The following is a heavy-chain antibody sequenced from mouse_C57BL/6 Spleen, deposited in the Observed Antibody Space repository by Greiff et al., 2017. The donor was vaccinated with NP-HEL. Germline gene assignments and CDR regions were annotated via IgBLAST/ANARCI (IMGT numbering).Heavy chain of an antibody. J-gene: IGHJ3*01. Sequence: VKLQQPGAELVMPGASVKLSCKASGYTFTSYWMHWVKQRPGQGLEWIGEIDPSDSYTNYNQKFKGKSTLTVDKSSSTAYMQLSSLTSEDSAVYYCARSTTNWDMFAYWGQGTLVTVSA. CDR3: ARSTTNWDMFAY. CDR1: GYTFTSYW. D-gene: IGHD4-1*01. V-gene: IGHV1-69*01. CDR2: IDPSDSYT.